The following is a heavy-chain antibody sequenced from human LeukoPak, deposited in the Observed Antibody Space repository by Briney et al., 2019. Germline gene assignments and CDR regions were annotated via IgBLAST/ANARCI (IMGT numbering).Heavy chain of an antibody. CDR1: GFSFSSYW. CDR2: INRDGSEK. Sequence: PGGSLRLSCAASGFSFSSYWMNWVRQAPGKGLEWVANINRDGSEKYYVDSVKGRFTISRDNAKNSLYLQMNSLRAEDTAVYYCAREILTGYAFDIWGQGTMVTVSS. CDR3: AREILTGYAFDI. J-gene: IGHJ3*02. V-gene: IGHV3-7*01. D-gene: IGHD7-27*01.